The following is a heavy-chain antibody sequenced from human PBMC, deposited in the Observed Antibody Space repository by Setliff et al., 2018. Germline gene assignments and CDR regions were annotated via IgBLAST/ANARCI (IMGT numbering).Heavy chain of an antibody. CDR3: ARADSDSYYPYYFDF. CDR1: GFSFSNYY. D-gene: IGHD3-22*01. J-gene: IGHJ4*02. Sequence: GGSLRLSCVAPGFSFSNYYVSWVRQAPGKGLEWVANIKQDGSEKYYVDSVKGRFTISRDNAKNSLYLQMNSLRTEDTAVYFCARADSDSYYPYYFDFWGQGVLVTVSS. V-gene: IGHV3-7*01. CDR2: IKQDGSEK.